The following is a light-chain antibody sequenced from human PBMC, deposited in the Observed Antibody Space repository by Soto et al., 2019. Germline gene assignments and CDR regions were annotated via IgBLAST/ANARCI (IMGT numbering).Light chain of an antibody. Sequence: EIVLTQSPGTLSLSPGKRATLSCRPSQSVNSNYLAWHQQKPGQAPRLLIYGVSSRATGIPDRFSGSGSGTDFTLTISRLEPEDFAVYYCQQYGNSGVTFGPGTKVDIK. V-gene: IGKV3-20*01. CDR3: QQYGNSGVT. CDR1: QSVNSNY. J-gene: IGKJ3*01. CDR2: GVS.